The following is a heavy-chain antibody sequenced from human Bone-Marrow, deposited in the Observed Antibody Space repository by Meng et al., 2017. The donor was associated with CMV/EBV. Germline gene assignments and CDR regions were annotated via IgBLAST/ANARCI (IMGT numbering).Heavy chain of an antibody. Sequence: SVKVSCKASGGTFSSYTISWVRQAPGQGFEWMGRIIPILGIANYAQKFQGRVTITADKSTSTAYMELSSLRSEDTAVYYCARYSRMTAAIRPSYYYYGMDVWGQGTTVTVSS. J-gene: IGHJ6*02. CDR3: ARYSRMTAAIRPSYYYYGMDV. V-gene: IGHV1-69*02. D-gene: IGHD2-2*02. CDR1: GGTFSSYT. CDR2: IIPILGIA.